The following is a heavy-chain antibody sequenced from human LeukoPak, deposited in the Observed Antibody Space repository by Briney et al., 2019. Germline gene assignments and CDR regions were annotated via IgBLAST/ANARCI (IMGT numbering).Heavy chain of an antibody. CDR1: GFNFRNCW. CDR2: INQDGSEK. Sequence: GGSLRLSCAASGFNFRNCWMTWVRQAPGKGLEWVANINQDGSEKYYVDSVKGRFTISRDNAENLLYLQMNSLRAEDTAVYYCARELGYCSSSSCYTSLDAFDIWGQGTTVTVSS. CDR3: ARELGYCSSSSCYTSLDAFDI. D-gene: IGHD2-2*02. V-gene: IGHV3-7*01. J-gene: IGHJ3*02.